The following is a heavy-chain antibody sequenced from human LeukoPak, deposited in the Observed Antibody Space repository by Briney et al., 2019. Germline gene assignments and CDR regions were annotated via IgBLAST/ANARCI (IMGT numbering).Heavy chain of an antibody. Sequence: GESLRISCKGSGYSFTSYWISWVRQMPGKGLEWMGRIDPSDSYTNYSPSFQGQVTISGDKSISTAYLQWSSLDTSDTAMYYCARYTDHYYFDYWGQGTLVTVSS. CDR2: IDPSDSYT. CDR3: ARYTDHYYFDY. J-gene: IGHJ4*02. D-gene: IGHD1-1*01. V-gene: IGHV5-10-1*04. CDR1: GYSFTSYW.